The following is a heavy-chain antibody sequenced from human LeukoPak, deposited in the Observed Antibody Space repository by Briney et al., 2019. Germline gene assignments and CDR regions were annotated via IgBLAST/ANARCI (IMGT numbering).Heavy chain of an antibody. CDR2: ISSGGSNP. J-gene: IGHJ4*02. CDR1: GFTFSRFG. CDR3: VRDPQRSYGGYEIDL. V-gene: IGHV3-30*03. Sequence: PGGSLRLSCAASGFTFSRFGMNWVRHAPGKGLEWVAIISSGGSNPSYADSVKGRFTISRDNSKNTLHLQMNSLRTEDTAVYYCVRDPQRSYGGYEIDLWGRGTLVSVSS. D-gene: IGHD5-12*01.